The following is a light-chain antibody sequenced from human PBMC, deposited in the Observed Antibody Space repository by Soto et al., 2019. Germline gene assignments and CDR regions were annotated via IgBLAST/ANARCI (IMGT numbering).Light chain of an antibody. CDR2: GAS. V-gene: IGKV4-1*01. CDR3: QKYGSSLWT. J-gene: IGKJ1*01. Sequence: DIVMTQSPDSLAVYLVERATINLRSSQSVFYISNNENLLSWYQQKTGQAPRIXIYGASSRATGIPDRFSGSGSGTDLNLTISRLEPEDFAVYYCQKYGSSLWTCGQGTKVDIK. CDR1: QSVFYISNNENL.